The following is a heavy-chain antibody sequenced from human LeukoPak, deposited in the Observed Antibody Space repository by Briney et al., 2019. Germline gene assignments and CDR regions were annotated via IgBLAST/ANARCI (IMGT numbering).Heavy chain of an antibody. Sequence: GGSLRLSCVVSGFTFSSYSVNWVRQSPGTGLEWVSYISSSSSYIHYADSVKGRFTISRDNAKKSLYLQMNSLRAEDTAVYYCARAPLHLAMYHYFDYWGQGTLVTVSS. J-gene: IGHJ4*02. CDR1: GFTFSSYS. D-gene: IGHD2-2*01. CDR3: ARAPLHLAMYHYFDY. CDR2: ISSSSSYI. V-gene: IGHV3-21*01.